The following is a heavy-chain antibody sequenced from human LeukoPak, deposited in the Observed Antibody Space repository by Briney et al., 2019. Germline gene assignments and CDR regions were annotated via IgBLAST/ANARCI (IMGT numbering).Heavy chain of an antibody. Sequence: PSETLSLTCTVSGASILSSRYYWAWVRQPPGKGLEWIGSIYYSGSTWYNPSLKSRVIISLDTSNNQFSLKLSSVTAADTAVYYCARHVPDYGGLDYFDYWGQGTLVTVSS. V-gene: IGHV4-39*01. CDR2: IYYSGST. CDR3: ARHVPDYGGLDYFDY. CDR1: GASILSSRYY. J-gene: IGHJ4*02. D-gene: IGHD4-17*01.